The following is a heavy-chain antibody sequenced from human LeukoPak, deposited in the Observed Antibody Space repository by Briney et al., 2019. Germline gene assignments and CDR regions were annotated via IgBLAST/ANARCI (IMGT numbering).Heavy chain of an antibody. D-gene: IGHD6-19*01. Sequence: GGSLRLSCVASGFTFSSYWMSWARQAPGKGLEWVANIKEDGSEKYYVDSVKGRFTISRDNAKNSLYLQMNSLRAEDTAVYYCASALYNSGWYWGQGTLVTVSS. J-gene: IGHJ4*02. CDR3: ASALYNSGWY. CDR1: GFTFSSYW. CDR2: IKEDGSEK. V-gene: IGHV3-7*01.